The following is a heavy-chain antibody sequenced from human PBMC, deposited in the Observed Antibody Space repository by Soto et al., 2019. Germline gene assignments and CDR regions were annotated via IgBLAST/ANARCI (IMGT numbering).Heavy chain of an antibody. V-gene: IGHV3-53*01. CDR1: GFTVSSNY. J-gene: IGHJ4*02. CDR3: ARSGYSSSWTGYYFDY. D-gene: IGHD6-13*01. CDR2: IYRGGST. Sequence: GGSLRLSCAASGFTVSSNYMSWVRQAPGKGLDWVSVIYRGGSTYYADSVKGRFTISRDNSKNMLYLQMNSLRAEDTAVYYCARSGYSSSWTGYYFDYWGQGTMVTVSS.